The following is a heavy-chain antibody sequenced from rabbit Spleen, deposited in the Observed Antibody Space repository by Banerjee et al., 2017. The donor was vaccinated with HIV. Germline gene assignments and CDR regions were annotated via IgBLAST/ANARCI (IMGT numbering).Heavy chain of an antibody. D-gene: IGHD1-1*01. J-gene: IGHJ4*01. CDR1: GVSLNDKD. V-gene: IGHV1S47*01. CDR3: ARDLDGVIGWNFGW. CDR2: IDPVFGIT. Sequence: EQLEESGGGLVQPEGSLTLTCKASGVSLNDKDVMCWVRQAPGKGLEWIGYIDPVFGITYYASWVNGRFSISRENAQNTVFLQMTSLTAADTATYFCARDLDGVIGWNFGWWGPGTLVTVS.